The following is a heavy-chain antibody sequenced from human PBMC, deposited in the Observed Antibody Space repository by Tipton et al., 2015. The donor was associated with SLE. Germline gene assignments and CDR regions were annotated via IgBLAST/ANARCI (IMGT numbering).Heavy chain of an antibody. CDR1: GFTFSSYA. D-gene: IGHD4-17*01. Sequence: SLRLSCAASGFTFSSYAMSWVRQAPGKGLEWVSAISGSGGSTYYADSVKGRFTISRDNSKNTLYLQMNSLRAEDTAVYYCAKDHDYGDYGDLGYWGQGTLVTVSS. V-gene: IGHV3-23*01. CDR3: AKDHDYGDYGDLGY. J-gene: IGHJ4*02. CDR2: ISGSGGST.